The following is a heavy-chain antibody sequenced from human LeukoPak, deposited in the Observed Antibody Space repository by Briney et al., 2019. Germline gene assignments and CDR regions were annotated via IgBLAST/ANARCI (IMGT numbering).Heavy chain of an antibody. CDR3: AKSQGNYYFEY. D-gene: IGHD1-7*01. Sequence: GGSLRLSCAASGFTFCSYGMHWVRQAPGKGLEWVAVISYDGSNKYYADSVKGRFTISRDNSKNTLYLQMNSLGAEDTAVFYCAKSQGNYYFEYWGQGTLVTVSS. V-gene: IGHV3-30*18. J-gene: IGHJ4*02. CDR2: ISYDGSNK. CDR1: GFTFCSYG.